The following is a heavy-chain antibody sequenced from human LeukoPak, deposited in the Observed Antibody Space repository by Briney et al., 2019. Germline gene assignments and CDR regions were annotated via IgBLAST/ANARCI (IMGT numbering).Heavy chain of an antibody. CDR3: ARGYWGYYDFWSGYTQPYYFDY. J-gene: IGHJ4*02. Sequence: SETLSLTCTVSGGSISSHYWSWIRQPPGKGLEWIGYIYYSGSTNYNPSLKSRVTISVDTSKNQFSLKLSSVTAADTAVYYCARGYWGYYDFWSGYTQPYYFDYWGQGTLATVSS. D-gene: IGHD3-3*01. CDR2: IYYSGST. V-gene: IGHV4-59*11. CDR1: GGSISSHY.